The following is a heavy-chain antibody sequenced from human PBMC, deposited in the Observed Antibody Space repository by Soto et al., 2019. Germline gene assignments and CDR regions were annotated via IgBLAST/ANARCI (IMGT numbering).Heavy chain of an antibody. J-gene: IGHJ6*02. Sequence: LRLSCVASGFTFGTYSMHWVRQAPGKGLEWVSSITRGGETYYAESVKGRLTISRDYAKNSVSLQMNSLRVEDTAVYYCAREETAWPLAYGLDVWGQGTTVTVSS. D-gene: IGHD2-21*02. V-gene: IGHV3-21*01. CDR1: GFTFGTYS. CDR3: AREETAWPLAYGLDV. CDR2: ITRGGET.